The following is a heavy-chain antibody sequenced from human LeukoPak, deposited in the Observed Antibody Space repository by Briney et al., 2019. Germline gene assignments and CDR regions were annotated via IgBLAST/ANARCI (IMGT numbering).Heavy chain of an antibody. D-gene: IGHD1-1*01. J-gene: IGHJ5*02. Sequence: SETLSLTCAVSGDSFDSFYWNWVRQAPGKGLEWLGEVNQSGGSDYNPALESRVAISAVASKRQFSLKLMSVTAADTAVYYSAVRLTTGNLGTATTWFDPWGQGTLVSVSS. CDR1: GDSFDSFY. V-gene: IGHV4-34*01. CDR3: AVRLTTGNLGTATTWFDP. CDR2: VNQSGGS.